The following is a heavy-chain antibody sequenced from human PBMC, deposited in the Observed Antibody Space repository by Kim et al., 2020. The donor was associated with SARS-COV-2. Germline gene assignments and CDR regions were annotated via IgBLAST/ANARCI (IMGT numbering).Heavy chain of an antibody. Sequence: ASVKVSCKASGYTFTNYYMNWVRQAPGQGLEWMGISNPSGDSTSYAQKFQGRVSMTRDTSTSTAYLELSSLTSEDTAVYYCARLRYDSSGYYGDYWGQGTLVTVSS. CDR1: GYTFTNYY. CDR3: ARLRYDSSGYYGDY. V-gene: IGHV1-46*01. D-gene: IGHD3-22*01. CDR2: SNPSGDST. J-gene: IGHJ4*02.